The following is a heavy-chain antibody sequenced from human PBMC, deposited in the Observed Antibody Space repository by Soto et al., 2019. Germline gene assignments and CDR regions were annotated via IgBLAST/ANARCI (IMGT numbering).Heavy chain of an antibody. V-gene: IGHV4-39*01. CDR1: GGSISSSSYY. J-gene: IGHJ5*02. CDR3: AATYYDFWSGYHQYNWFDP. CDR2: IYYSGST. D-gene: IGHD3-3*01. Sequence: QLQLQESGPGLVKPSETLSLTCTVSGGSISSSSYYWGWIRQPPGKGLEWIGSIYYSGSTYYNPSLKSRVTISVDTSKNQFSLKLSSVTAADTAVYYCAATYYDFWSGYHQYNWFDPWGQGTLVTVSS.